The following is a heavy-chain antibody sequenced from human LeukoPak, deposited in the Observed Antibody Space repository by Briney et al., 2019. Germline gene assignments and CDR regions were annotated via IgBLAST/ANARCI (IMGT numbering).Heavy chain of an antibody. CDR2: ISAYNGNT. Sequence: ASVTVSCKASGYTFTSYGISWVRQAPGQGLEWMGWISAYNGNTNYAQKLQGRVTKTTDTSTSTAYMELRSLRSDDTAVYYCARVGITFGGVILDYDYWGQGTLVTVSS. V-gene: IGHV1-18*01. D-gene: IGHD3-16*01. CDR1: GYTFTSYG. CDR3: ARVGITFGGVILDYDY. J-gene: IGHJ4*02.